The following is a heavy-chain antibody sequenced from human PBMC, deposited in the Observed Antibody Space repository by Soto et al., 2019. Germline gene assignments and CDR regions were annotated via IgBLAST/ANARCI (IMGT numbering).Heavy chain of an antibody. CDR1: GYSIRNGYY. J-gene: IGHJ5*02. Sequence: SETLSLTCTVSGYSIRNGYYWGWIRQPPGKGLEWIGTIYHSGSTYYNPSLKSRVTISVDASENHFSLKLSSVTAADTAVYYCARVGPYCGGDCYSPPPWGQGTLVPVSS. V-gene: IGHV4-38-2*02. CDR2: IYHSGST. D-gene: IGHD2-21*02. CDR3: ARVGPYCGGDCYSPPP.